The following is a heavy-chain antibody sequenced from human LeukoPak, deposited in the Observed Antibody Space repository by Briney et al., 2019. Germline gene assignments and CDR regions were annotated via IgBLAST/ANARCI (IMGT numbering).Heavy chain of an antibody. J-gene: IGHJ5*02. D-gene: IGHD1-26*01. Sequence: SQTLSLTCTVSGGSISSGDYYWSWIRQPPGKGLEWIGYIYYSGSTYYNPSLKSRVTISVDTSKNQFSLKLSTVTAADTAVYYCARDRKGATDWFDPWGQGTLVTVSS. CDR1: GGSISSGDYY. V-gene: IGHV4-30-4*01. CDR3: ARDRKGATDWFDP. CDR2: IYYSGST.